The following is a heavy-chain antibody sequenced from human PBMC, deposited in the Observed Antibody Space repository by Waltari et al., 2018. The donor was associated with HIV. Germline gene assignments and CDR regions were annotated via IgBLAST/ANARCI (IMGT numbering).Heavy chain of an antibody. J-gene: IGHJ4*02. CDR2: ISGSGGST. CDR1: GFTFRSYA. D-gene: IGHD3-22*01. Sequence: EVQLLESGGGLVQPGGSLRLSCAASGFTFRSYAMSWVRQAPGKGLEWVSAISGSGGSTYYADAVKDRFTISRDNSKNTLYLQMNSLRAEDTAVYYCAKLTYYFDSSGYYPRFYFDYWGQGTLGTVSS. CDR3: AKLTYYFDSSGYYPRFYFDY. V-gene: IGHV3-23*01.